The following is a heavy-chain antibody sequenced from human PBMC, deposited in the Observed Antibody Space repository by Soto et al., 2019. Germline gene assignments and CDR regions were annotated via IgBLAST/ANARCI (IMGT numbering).Heavy chain of an antibody. CDR2: ISVGSGNT. Sequence: SWKVSCKASGFTCTSSGIHWVRQARGQRLEWIGWISVGSGNTNYAQKFQERVTITRDISTSTAYMELSSLRSEATAVYYCAPDQIPIFAVVLNAPYYYYTMDVWGQGTPVTVSS. CDR1: GFTCTSSG. CDR3: APDQIPIFAVVLNAPYYYYTMDV. D-gene: IGHD3-3*01. V-gene: IGHV1-58*02. J-gene: IGHJ6*01.